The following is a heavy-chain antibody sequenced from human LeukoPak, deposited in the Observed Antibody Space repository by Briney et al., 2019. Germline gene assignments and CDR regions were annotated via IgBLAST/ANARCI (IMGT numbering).Heavy chain of an antibody. Sequence: GGSLRLSCAASGFTFSSYAMSWVRQAPGKGLEWVSGISGSGDNTYYADSVKGRFTISRDNSKNTLYLQMNSLRAEDTAVYYCAKEDTAMAPSFVDYWGQGTLVTVSS. CDR3: AKEDTAMAPSFVDY. CDR2: ISGSGDNT. CDR1: GFTFSSYA. J-gene: IGHJ4*02. D-gene: IGHD5-18*01. V-gene: IGHV3-23*01.